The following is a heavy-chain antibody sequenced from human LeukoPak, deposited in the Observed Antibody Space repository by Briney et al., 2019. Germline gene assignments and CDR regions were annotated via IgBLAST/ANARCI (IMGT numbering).Heavy chain of an antibody. V-gene: IGHV1-69*13. CDR2: IILIFGTA. CDR1: GGTFSSYA. Sequence: ASVKVSCKASGGTFSSYAISWVRQAPGQGLEWMGGIILIFGTANYAQKFQGRVTITADESTSTAYMELSSLRSEDTAVYYCASSPSGYDYYYYYGMDVWGQGTTVTVSS. J-gene: IGHJ6*02. CDR3: ASSPSGYDYYYYYGMDV. D-gene: IGHD5-12*01.